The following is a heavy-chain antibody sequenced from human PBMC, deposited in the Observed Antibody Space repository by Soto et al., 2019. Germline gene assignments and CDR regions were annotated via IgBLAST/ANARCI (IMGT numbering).Heavy chain of an antibody. Sequence: EVQLVESGGGLVQPGRPLRLSCEASGFSFDKSGMHWVREIPGKGLEWVSGISYNSVVINYVDFVKGRFTIFRDNAKNPLYLQMNSLRPEDTALYYCTKRVSGFEIWGQGTMVTVSS. CDR2: ISYNSVVI. D-gene: IGHD6-25*01. CDR3: TKRVSGFEI. V-gene: IGHV3-9*01. CDR1: GFSFDKSG. J-gene: IGHJ3*02.